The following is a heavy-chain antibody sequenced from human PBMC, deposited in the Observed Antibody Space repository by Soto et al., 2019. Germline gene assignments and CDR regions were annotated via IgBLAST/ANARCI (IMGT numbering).Heavy chain of an antibody. CDR2: IIPIFGTA. J-gene: IGHJ6*02. V-gene: IGHV1-69*01. CDR1: GRTFSFDA. Sequence: AVPGSRTASGRTFSFDAISWVRPAPGQGLEWMGGIIPIFGTANYAQKFQGRVTITADESTSTAYMELSSLRSEDTAVYYCAREFEDTLAGMDGWGQGTKVTVSS. CDR3: AREFEDTLAGMDG.